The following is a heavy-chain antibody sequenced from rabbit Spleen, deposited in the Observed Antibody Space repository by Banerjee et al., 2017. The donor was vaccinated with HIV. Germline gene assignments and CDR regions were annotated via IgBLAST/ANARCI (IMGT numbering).Heavy chain of an antibody. J-gene: IGHJ4*01. V-gene: IGHV1S40*01. Sequence: QSLEESGGDLVKPGASLTLTCTASGVSFSSSSYICWVRQAPGKGLEWIACIDTGSSGFTYFATWAKGRFTISKTSSTTVTLQMTSLTAADTAAYFCARDGYSRGWGIILYYFNLWGPGTLAPS. CDR3: ARDGYSRGWGIILYYFNL. CDR2: IDTGSSGFT. D-gene: IGHD4-1*01. CDR1: GVSFSSSSY.